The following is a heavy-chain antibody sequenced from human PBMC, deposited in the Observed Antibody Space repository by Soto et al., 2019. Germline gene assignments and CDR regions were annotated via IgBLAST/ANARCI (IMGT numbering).Heavy chain of an antibody. D-gene: IGHD5-12*01. CDR1: GGSISSYY. CDR2: IYYSGST. V-gene: IGHV4-59*01. Sequence: SETLSLTCTVSGGSISSYYWSWIRQPPGKGLEWIGYIYYSGSTNYNPSLKSRVTISVDTAKNQFSLKLSSATAADTAVYYCARVIRGYSGYPSLFSFDYWGQGTLVTVSS. CDR3: ARVIRGYSGYPSLFSFDY. J-gene: IGHJ4*02.